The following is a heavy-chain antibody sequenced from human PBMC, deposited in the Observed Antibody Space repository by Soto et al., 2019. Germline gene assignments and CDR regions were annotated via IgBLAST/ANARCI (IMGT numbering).Heavy chain of an antibody. V-gene: IGHV1-46*01. CDR1: GYTLTSYY. CDR3: ARGIGTPRYYYYYGMDV. J-gene: IGHJ6*02. D-gene: IGHD2-15*01. Sequence: ASVKVSSKASGYTLTSYYLHWVRQAPGQGPEWMGIINPSGGITNDAQKFQDRVTMTSDTSTSTVYMELSSLRSEDTAVYYCARGIGTPRYYYYYGMDVWGQGTTVTVSS. CDR2: INPSGGIT.